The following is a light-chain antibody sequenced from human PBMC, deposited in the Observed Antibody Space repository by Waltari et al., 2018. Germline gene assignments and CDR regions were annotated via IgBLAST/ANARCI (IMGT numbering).Light chain of an antibody. J-gene: IGKJ1*01. CDR1: QSVNANR. CDR2: GGS. Sequence: EIVLTQPPGTLSLSRGDRVTLSCRASQSVNANRVAWYQQRPGRTPTLLIHGGSSRAIGIPARFSGSGSGTDFTLTISRLEPEDSGIYYCQQYGTSTGTFGQGTKVEIK. CDR3: QQYGTSTGT. V-gene: IGKV3-20*01.